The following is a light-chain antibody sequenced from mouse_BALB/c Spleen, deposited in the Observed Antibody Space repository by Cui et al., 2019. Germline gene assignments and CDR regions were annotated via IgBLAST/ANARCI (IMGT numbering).Light chain of an antibody. CDR3: QQWSSYPYT. V-gene: IGKV4-55*01. J-gene: IGKJ2*01. CDR2: DTS. Sequence: QIVLTQSPAIMSASPGEKVTMTCSASLRVSYMYWYQQKPGSSPRLLIYDTSNLASGVPVRFSGSGSGTSYSLTISRMEAEDAATYYCQQWSSYPYTFGGGTKLEIK. CDR1: LRVSY.